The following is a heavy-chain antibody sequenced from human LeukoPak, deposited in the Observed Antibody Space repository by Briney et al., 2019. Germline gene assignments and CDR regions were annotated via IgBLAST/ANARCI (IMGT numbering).Heavy chain of an antibody. J-gene: IGHJ4*02. D-gene: IGHD5-12*01. CDR1: GFTFSSYW. CDR3: VLDILR. Sequence: GGSLRLSCAASGFTFSSYWMHWVRQAPGEGLVWVSRINTDGSSTDYADSVKGRFTISRDNAENTLYLQMNSLGAEDTAVYYCVLDILRWGQGTLVTVSS. CDR2: INTDGSST. V-gene: IGHV3-74*01.